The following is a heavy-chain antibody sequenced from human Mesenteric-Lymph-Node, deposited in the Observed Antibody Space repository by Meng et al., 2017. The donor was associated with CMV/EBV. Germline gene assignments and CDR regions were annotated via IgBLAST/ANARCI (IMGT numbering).Heavy chain of an antibody. CDR1: GGSVSSGSYY. J-gene: IGHJ6*02. Sequence: GSLRLSCTVSGGSVSSGSYYWSWIRQPPGKGLEWIGYIYYSGSTNYNPSLKSRVTISVDTSKNQFSLKLSSVTAADTAVYYCARDTGIAAAGTLYYYGMDVWGQGTTVTVS. V-gene: IGHV4-61*01. CDR2: IYYSGST. CDR3: ARDTGIAAAGTLYYYGMDV. D-gene: IGHD6-13*01.